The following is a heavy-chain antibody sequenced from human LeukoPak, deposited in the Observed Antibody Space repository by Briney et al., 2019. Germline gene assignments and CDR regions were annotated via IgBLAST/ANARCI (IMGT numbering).Heavy chain of an antibody. V-gene: IGHV4-59*08. CDR1: GGSISSYY. D-gene: IGHD6-13*01. CDR3: ASLGPFVYSRSWYNWFDP. Sequence: SETLSLTCSVSGGSISSYYWSWIRQPPGKGLEWIGYIYYSGSTNYNPSLKSRVTMSVDTSKTQFSLKLSSLTAADTAVYYCASLGPFVYSRSWYNWFDPWGQGTPVTVSS. CDR2: IYYSGST. J-gene: IGHJ5*02.